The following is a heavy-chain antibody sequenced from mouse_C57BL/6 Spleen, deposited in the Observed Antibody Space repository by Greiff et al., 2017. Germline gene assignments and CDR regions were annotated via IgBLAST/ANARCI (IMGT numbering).Heavy chain of an antibody. CDR1: GFTFSDYY. CDR2: ISNGGGST. Sequence: DVKLVESGGGLVQPGGSLKLSCAASGFTFSDYYMYWVRQTPEKRLEWVAYISNGGGSTYYPDTVKGRFTISRDNAKNTLYLQMSRLKSEDTAMYYCARDGLDAMDYWGQGTSVTVSS. J-gene: IGHJ4*01. CDR3: ARDGLDAMDY. D-gene: IGHD1-1*01. V-gene: IGHV5-12*01.